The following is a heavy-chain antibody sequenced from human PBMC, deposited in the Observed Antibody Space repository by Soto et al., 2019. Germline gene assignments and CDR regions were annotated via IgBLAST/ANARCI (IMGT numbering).Heavy chain of an antibody. D-gene: IGHD1-1*01. V-gene: IGHV3-30-3*01. Sequence: QVQLVESGGGVVQPGRSLRLSCAASGFTFINYAMHWVRQAPGKGLEWVAVISYDGSNKYYADFVKGRFTISRDNSKNAVYLQMNSLSAEDTAVYPCARDQVKGTMTILWGQGTLVTVSS. J-gene: IGHJ4*02. CDR2: ISYDGSNK. CDR1: GFTFINYA. CDR3: ARDQVKGTMTIL.